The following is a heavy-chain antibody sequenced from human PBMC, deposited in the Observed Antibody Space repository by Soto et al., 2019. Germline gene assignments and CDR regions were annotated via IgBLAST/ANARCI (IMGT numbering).Heavy chain of an antibody. CDR2: ISGSGARA. CDR3: AQEGASSCYFFDY. V-gene: IGHV3-23*01. CDR1: GFTFSSYA. J-gene: IGHJ4*02. D-gene: IGHD6-13*01. Sequence: EVQLLESGENLVQPGGSLRLSCSASGFTFSSYAMNWVRQPPAKGLEGVSTISGSGARAYYADSVQGRFTISRDNSKNPLYLQMNSLSAEDTAIYYCAQEGASSCYFFDYWGQGTLVTVSS.